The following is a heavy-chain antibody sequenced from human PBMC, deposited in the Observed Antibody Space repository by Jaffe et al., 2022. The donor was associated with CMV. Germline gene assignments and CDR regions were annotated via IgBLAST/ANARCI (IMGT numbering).Heavy chain of an antibody. CDR1: GGTFSSYA. CDR2: IIPILGIA. D-gene: IGHD4-4*01. J-gene: IGHJ3*02. V-gene: IGHV1-69*09. CDR3: ARWGLQMPFEDDSGGNDAFDI. Sequence: QVQLVQSGAEVKKPGSSVKVSCKASGGTFSSYAISWVRQAPGQGLEWMGRIIPILGIANYAQKFQGRVTITADKSTSTAYMELSSLRSEDTAVYYCARWGLQMPFEDDSGGNDAFDIWGQGTMVTVSS.